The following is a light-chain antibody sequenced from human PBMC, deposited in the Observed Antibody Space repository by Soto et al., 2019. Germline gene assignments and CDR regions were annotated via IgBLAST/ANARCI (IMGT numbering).Light chain of an antibody. CDR2: GAS. V-gene: IGKV1-39*01. CDR3: QQTYFTPHT. CDR1: QSITSY. Sequence: DIQMTQSPSSLCASVGDRVTITCRASQSITSYLNWYQQKPGKAPKLLIYGASSFESGVPARFSGSGSGIDFTLTINSLQPEDFATYYCQQTYFTPHTFGQGTKLEIK. J-gene: IGKJ2*01.